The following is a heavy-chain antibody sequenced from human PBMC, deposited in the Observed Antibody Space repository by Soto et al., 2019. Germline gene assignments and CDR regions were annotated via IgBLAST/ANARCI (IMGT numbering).Heavy chain of an antibody. D-gene: IGHD2-2*01. J-gene: IGHJ4*02. CDR2: IWYDGSNK. CDR1: GFTFSSYG. Sequence: GGSLRLSCAASGFTFSSYGMHWVRQAPGKGLEWVAVIWYDGSNKYYADSVKGRFTISRDNSKNTLYLQMNSLRAEDTAVYYCARVCCSSTSCYYYFDYWGQGTLVTVSS. V-gene: IGHV3-33*01. CDR3: ARVCCSSTSCYYYFDY.